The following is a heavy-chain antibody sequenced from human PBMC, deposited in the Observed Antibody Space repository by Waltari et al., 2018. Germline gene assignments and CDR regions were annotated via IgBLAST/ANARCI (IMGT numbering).Heavy chain of an antibody. Sequence: QLQLVESGGGVVQPGKSLRLSCAASGFTRSSYFMHGVRQAPGKGLEWVAVVWSDGNEKYYGDSVKGRFTISRDNSKNIVYLQMNSLRAEDTAVYFCAKEQEAFDIWGQGTVVTVS. CDR3: AKEQEAFDI. J-gene: IGHJ3*02. CDR2: VWSDGNEK. CDR1: GFTRSSYF. V-gene: IGHV3-33*06.